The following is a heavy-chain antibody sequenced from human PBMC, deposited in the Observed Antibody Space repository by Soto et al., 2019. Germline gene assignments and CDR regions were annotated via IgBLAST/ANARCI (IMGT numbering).Heavy chain of an antibody. J-gene: IGHJ4*02. CDR3: ASWGYYDSSGYYYRAAPFDY. Sequence: ASVKVSCKASGGTFSSYAISWVRQAPGQGLEWMGGIIPIFGTANYAQKFQGRVTITADESTSTAYMELSSLRSEDTAVYYCASWGYYDSSGYYYRAAPFDYWGQGTMVTVYS. D-gene: IGHD3-22*01. CDR2: IIPIFGTA. CDR1: GGTFSSYA. V-gene: IGHV1-69*13.